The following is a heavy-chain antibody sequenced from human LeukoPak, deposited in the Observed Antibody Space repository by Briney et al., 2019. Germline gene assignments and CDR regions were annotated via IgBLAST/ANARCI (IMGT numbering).Heavy chain of an antibody. CDR3: AKEAWSSGYDSSFDY. CDR1: GFTFSSYA. J-gene: IGHJ4*02. Sequence: GGSLRLSCAASGFTFSSYAMSWVRQAPGKGREWVSAISGSGYSTYYAGSVKGRFTISRDNSKNTLYLQMNSLRAEDTAVYYCAKEAWSSGYDSSFDYWGQGTLVTVSS. V-gene: IGHV3-23*01. D-gene: IGHD5-12*01. CDR2: ISGSGYST.